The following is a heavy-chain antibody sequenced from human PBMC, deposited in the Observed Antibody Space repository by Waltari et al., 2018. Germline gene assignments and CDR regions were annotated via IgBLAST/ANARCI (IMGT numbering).Heavy chain of an antibody. CDR1: SGSINTGGCY. J-gene: IGHJ5*02. CDR2: IYYTGGT. Sequence: QVQLQESGPGLVKPSETLSLTCTVSSGSINTGGCYWSWLRQHPGKGLELIGYIYYTGGTYDSQYLKSRGTILMDTCMKQCSLRLLSVTGADTAVYYCERSPQWDLLPGDPWRQGTLVTVSS. CDR3: ERSPQWDLLPGDP. V-gene: IGHV4-31*03. D-gene: IGHD1-26*01.